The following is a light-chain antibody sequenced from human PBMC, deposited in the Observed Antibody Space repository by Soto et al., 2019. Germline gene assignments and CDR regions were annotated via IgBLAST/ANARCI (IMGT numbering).Light chain of an antibody. CDR1: QSINSNY. J-gene: IGKJ2*01. CDR3: HQDDSSPHS. CDR2: GAS. V-gene: IGKV3-20*01. Sequence: ENVLTQSPATLSSSPGERATLSCRASQSINSNYVDWYQQKPGQAPRLLIYGASIRATGIPDRFSGSGSGTDFTLTISRLQPEDFAVYYCHQDDSSPHSFGQGTKLEIK.